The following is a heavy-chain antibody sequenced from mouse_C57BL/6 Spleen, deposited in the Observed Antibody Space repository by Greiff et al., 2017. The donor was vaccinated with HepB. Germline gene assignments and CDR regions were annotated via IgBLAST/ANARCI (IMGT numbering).Heavy chain of an antibody. Sequence: VQLQQPGAELVKPGASVKMSCKASGYTFTSYWITWVKQRPGQGLEWIGDIYPGSGSTNYNEKFKSKATLTVDTSSSTAYMQLSSLTSEDSAVYYCARSRVPYDGYYKVYFDVWGTWTTVTVSS. CDR3: ARSRVPYDGYYKVYFDV. CDR2: IYPGSGST. J-gene: IGHJ1*03. CDR1: GYTFTSYW. D-gene: IGHD2-3*01. V-gene: IGHV1-55*01.